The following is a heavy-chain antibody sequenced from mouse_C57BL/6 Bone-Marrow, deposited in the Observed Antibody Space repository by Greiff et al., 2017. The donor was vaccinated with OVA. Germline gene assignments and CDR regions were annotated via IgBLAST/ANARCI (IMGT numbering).Heavy chain of an antibody. CDR1: GYTFTSYW. J-gene: IGHJ3*01. V-gene: IGHV1-61*01. Sequence: VQLQQPGAELVRPGSSVKLSCKASGYTFTSYWMDWVKQRPGQGLEWIGNIYTSDSETHYNQKFKDKATLTVDKSSSTAYMQLSSLTSEDSAVYYCAREVYYGSSDWFAYWGQGTLVTVSA. D-gene: IGHD1-1*01. CDR2: IYTSDSET. CDR3: AREVYYGSSDWFAY.